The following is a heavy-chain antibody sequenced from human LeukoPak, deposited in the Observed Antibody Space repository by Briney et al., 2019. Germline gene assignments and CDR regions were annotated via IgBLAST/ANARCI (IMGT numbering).Heavy chain of an antibody. V-gene: IGHV3-11*01. CDR2: IGTRSNPI. CDR1: GFSFSDFY. J-gene: IGHJ4*02. Sequence: GGSLRLSCAASGFSFSDFYMSWIRQAPGMGLEWISYIGTRSNPIYYADSVKGRFTISRDDAKNSLYLHMNSLRDEDTAVYFCAREARGSGRDFDYWGQGILVTVSS. CDR3: AREARGSGRDFDY. D-gene: IGHD1-26*01.